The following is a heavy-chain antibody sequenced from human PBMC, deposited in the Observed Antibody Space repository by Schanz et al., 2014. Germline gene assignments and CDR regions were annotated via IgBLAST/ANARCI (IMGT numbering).Heavy chain of an antibody. J-gene: IGHJ6*02. CDR1: GFTFSSYG. V-gene: IGHV3-33*01. Sequence: VQLVESGGGLVQPGGSLRLSCAASGFTFSSYGMHWVRQAPGKGLEWVAVIWYDGNNKFYADSVKGRFIISRDNSKNTLDLQMNSLRDEDTAVYYCARGYSSSMDVWGQGTTVTVS. D-gene: IGHD6-6*01. CDR2: IWYDGNNK. CDR3: ARGYSSSMDV.